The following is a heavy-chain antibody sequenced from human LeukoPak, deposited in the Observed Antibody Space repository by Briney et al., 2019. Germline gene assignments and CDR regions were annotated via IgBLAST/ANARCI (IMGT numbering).Heavy chain of an antibody. CDR3: ARDSLEYTTSSAAY. CDR2: IKQDGSEK. J-gene: IGHJ4*02. Sequence: GGSLRLSCAASGFTFSNYWMSWVRQAPGKGLEWVAIIKQDGSEKYSVDSVKGRFIISRDNAKNSLYLQMNRLRVEDTALYYCARDSLEYTTSSAAYWGQGALVTVSS. D-gene: IGHD6-13*01. V-gene: IGHV3-7*01. CDR1: GFTFSNYW.